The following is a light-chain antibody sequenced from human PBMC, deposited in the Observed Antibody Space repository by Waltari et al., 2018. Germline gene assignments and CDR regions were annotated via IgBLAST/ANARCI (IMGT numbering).Light chain of an antibody. V-gene: IGLV2-14*03. CDR3: SSYTSSSTLV. CDR1: SSDVGGYNY. Sequence: QSALTQPASVSGSPGQSITISCTGTSSDVGGYNYVSWYQQHPGKAPKLMIYDVSNRPSGVSNRFSGSKSGNTASLTISGLQAEDEADYHCSSYTSSSTLVFGGGTMLTVL. CDR2: DVS. J-gene: IGLJ3*02.